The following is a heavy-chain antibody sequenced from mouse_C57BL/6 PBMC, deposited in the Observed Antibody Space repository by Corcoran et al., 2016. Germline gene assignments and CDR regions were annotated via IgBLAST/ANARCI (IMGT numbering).Heavy chain of an antibody. CDR1: GFNIKNPY. CDR3: ARPVVATNWYFDV. V-gene: IGHV14-3*01. CDR2: IDPANGNT. J-gene: IGHJ1*03. Sequence: EVQLQQSVAELVRPGASVKLSCTASGFNIKNPYMHWVKQRPEQGLEWIGRIDPANGNTKYAPKFQGKATITADTSSNTAYLQLSSLTSEDTAIYYCARPVVATNWYFDVWGTGTTVTVSS. D-gene: IGHD1-1*01.